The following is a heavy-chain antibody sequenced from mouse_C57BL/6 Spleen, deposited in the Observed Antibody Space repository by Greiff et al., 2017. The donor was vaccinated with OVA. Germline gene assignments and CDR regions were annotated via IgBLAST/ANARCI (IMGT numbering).Heavy chain of an antibody. Sequence: VQLQQPGAELVKPGASVKLSCKASGYTFTSYWMQWVKQRPGQGLEWIGEIDPSDSYTNYNQKFKGKATLTVDTSSSTAYMQLSSLTSEDSAVYYCARRNTTVGGYWGQGTTLTVSS. V-gene: IGHV1-50*01. CDR1: GYTFTSYW. D-gene: IGHD1-1*01. J-gene: IGHJ2*01. CDR3: ARRNTTVGGY. CDR2: IDPSDSYT.